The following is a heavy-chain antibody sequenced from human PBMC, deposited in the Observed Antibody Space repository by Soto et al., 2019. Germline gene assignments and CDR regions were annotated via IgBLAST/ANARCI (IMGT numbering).Heavy chain of an antibody. J-gene: IGHJ5*02. V-gene: IGHV4-34*01. CDR3: ARVGPGPRNYGSGSYKGNWFDP. CDR1: GGSFSGYY. D-gene: IGHD3-10*01. Sequence: PSETLSLTCAVYGGSFSGYYWSWIRQPPGKGLEWIGEINHSGSTNYNPSLKSRVTISVDTSKNQFSLKLSSVTAADTAVYYCARVGPGPRNYGSGSYKGNWFDPWGQGTLVTVSS. CDR2: INHSGST.